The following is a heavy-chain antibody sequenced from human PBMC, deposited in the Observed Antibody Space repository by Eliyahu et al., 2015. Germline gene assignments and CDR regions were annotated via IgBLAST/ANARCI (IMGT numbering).Heavy chain of an antibody. Sequence: EVQLLESGGGLVQPGGSLRLSCAASGFTFNNYAMSWVRQGSGKGLEWVSGISGSGDSTYYADSVKGRFTISRDNSKNFLYLQMDSLRAEDTALYYCAKHKALTAGSFDHWGQGTLVTVSS. V-gene: IGHV3-23*01. CDR2: ISGSGDST. J-gene: IGHJ4*02. CDR1: GFTFNNYA. CDR3: AKHKALTAGSFDH.